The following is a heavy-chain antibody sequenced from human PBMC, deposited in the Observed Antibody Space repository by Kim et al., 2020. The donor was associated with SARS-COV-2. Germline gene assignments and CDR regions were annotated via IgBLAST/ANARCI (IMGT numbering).Heavy chain of an antibody. CDR1: GFTFGSAH. CDR2: ISADESNK. Sequence: GGSLRLSCAGSGFTFGSAHMHWVRQAPGKGLEWVALISADESNKDYVDSVKGRFTVSRDNSQNTLFLQIDSLRAEDTAVYYCAREGHSSDRAGTFDYWGQGTLVTVSS. J-gene: IGHJ4*02. CDR3: AREGHSSDRAGTFDY. D-gene: IGHD6-19*01. V-gene: IGHV3-30*03.